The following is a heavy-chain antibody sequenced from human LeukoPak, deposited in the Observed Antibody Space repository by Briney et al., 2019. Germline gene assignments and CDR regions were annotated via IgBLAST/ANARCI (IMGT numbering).Heavy chain of an antibody. D-gene: IGHD2-15*01. CDR3: ARSHIVVVVAATLIDAFDI. V-gene: IGHV4-59*12. CDR2: IYYSGIT. J-gene: IGHJ3*02. CDR1: GGSISSYF. Sequence: SETLSLTCTVSGGSISSYFWSWIRQPPGKGLEWIGYIYYSGITNYNPSLKSRITISVDTSKNQFSLKLSSVTAADTAVYYCARSHIVVVVAATLIDAFDIWGQGTMVTVSS.